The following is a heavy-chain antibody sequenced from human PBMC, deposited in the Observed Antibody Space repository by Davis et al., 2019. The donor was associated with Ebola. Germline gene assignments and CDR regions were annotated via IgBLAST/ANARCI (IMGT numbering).Heavy chain of an antibody. CDR1: GFSLSTSGMC. CDR2: IDWDDDK. CDR3: ARIHMTTVTTQGIYFDY. V-gene: IGHV2-70*11. D-gene: IGHD4-17*01. Sequence: SGPTLVKPTQTLTLTCTFSGFSLSTSGMCVSWIRQPPGKALEWLARIDWDDDKYYSTSLKTRLTISKDTSKNQVVLTMTNMDPVDTATYYCARIHMTTVTTQGIYFDYWGQGTLVTVSS. J-gene: IGHJ4*02.